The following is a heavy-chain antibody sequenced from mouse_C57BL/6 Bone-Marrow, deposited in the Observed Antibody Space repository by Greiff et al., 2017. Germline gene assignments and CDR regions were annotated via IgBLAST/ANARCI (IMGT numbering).Heavy chain of an antibody. J-gene: IGHJ3*01. Sequence: EVKLVESGGDLVKPGGSLKLSCAASGFTFSSYGMSWVRQTPDKRLEWVATISSGGSYTYSPDSVKGRFTISRDNAKNTLYLQMSSLKSEDTAMYYCASPGFAWFAYWGQGTLVTVPA. CDR3: ASPGFAWFAY. V-gene: IGHV5-6*01. CDR2: ISSGGSYT. CDR1: GFTFSSYG.